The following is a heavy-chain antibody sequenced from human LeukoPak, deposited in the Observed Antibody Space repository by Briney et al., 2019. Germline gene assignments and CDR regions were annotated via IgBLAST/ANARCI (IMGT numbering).Heavy chain of an antibody. J-gene: IGHJ4*02. V-gene: IGHV3-23*01. CDR3: AKVGITMLVVVYFDD. D-gene: IGHD3-22*01. CDR2: IGISGRDT. Sequence: PGGSLRLSCAASGFSFSNCAMSWVRQATGKGLEWVSAIGISGRDTYYADSVKGRLTISRDNSKNTLYLQMNSLRAEDTAVYYCAKVGITMLVVVYFDDWGQGTLVTVSS. CDR1: GFSFSNCA.